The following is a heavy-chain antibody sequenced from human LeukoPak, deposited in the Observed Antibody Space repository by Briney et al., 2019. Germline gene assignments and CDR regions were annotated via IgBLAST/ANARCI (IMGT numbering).Heavy chain of an antibody. CDR1: GGSISSYY. V-gene: IGHV4-59*08. Sequence: TPSETLSLTCTVSGGSISSYYWSWIRQPPGKGLEWIGYISYSGSTKYNPSLKSRVTISVDTSKNHFSLKLGSVTAADTAVYYCARGVCTSTSCFAGDYGMDVWGQGTTVTVSS. D-gene: IGHD2-2*01. CDR3: ARGVCTSTSCFAGDYGMDV. CDR2: ISYSGST. J-gene: IGHJ6*02.